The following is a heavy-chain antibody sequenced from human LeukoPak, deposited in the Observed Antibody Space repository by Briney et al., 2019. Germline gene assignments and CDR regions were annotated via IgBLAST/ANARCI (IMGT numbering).Heavy chain of an antibody. J-gene: IGHJ4*02. CDR1: GITLSNYG. CDR2: ISDSGGRT. V-gene: IGHV3-23*01. CDR3: AKRGVVIRVILVGFHKEANYFDS. Sequence: HSGGSLRLSCAVSGITLSNYGMSWVRQAPGKGLEWVAGISDSGGRTNYADSVKSRFTISRDNPKNTLYLQMNSLRAEDTAVYFCAKRGVVIRVILVGFHKEANYFDSWGQGALVTVSS. D-gene: IGHD3-22*01.